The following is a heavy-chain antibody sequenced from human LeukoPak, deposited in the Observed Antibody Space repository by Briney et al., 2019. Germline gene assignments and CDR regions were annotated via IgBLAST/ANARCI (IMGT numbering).Heavy chain of an antibody. CDR1: GFTFSNAW. V-gene: IGHV3-15*01. CDR3: TTGAPRAYSGSYSNC. D-gene: IGHD1-26*01. CDR2: IKGKTDGGTT. J-gene: IGHJ4*02. Sequence: GGSLRLSCAASGFTFSNAWMSWVRQAPGKGLEWVGCIKGKTDGGTTDYAATVKGRFTISRDDSQNTLYLQMNSLKTEDTAVYYCTTGAPRAYSGSYSNCWGQGTLVTVSS.